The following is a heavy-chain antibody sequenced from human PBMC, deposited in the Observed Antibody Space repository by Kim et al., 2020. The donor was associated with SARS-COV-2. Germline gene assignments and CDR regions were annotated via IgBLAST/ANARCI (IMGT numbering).Heavy chain of an antibody. CDR3: ASQSLIGGVRGVILEDY. D-gene: IGHD3-10*01. V-gene: IGHV3-11*04. CDR1: GFSFSDYY. Sequence: GGSLRLSCAASGFSFSDYYMSWIRQAPEKGLEWLSYISSSGGALYYADSVKGRFTISRDNAKNSLLLQINSLTGEDTALYYCASQSLIGGVRGVILEDY. CDR2: ISSSGGAL. J-gene: IGHJ4*01.